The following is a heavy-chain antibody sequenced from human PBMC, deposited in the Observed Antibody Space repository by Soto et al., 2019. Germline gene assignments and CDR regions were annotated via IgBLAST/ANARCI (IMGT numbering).Heavy chain of an antibody. Sequence: QVQLQESGPGLVKPSETLSLTCTVSGGSISSYYWSWIRQPPGQGLEWIGYIYYSGSTNSNPSLKSRVTISVDTSRNQFSLKLSSVTAADTALYYCARRYSGTEDDNWFDPWGQGTLVTVSS. V-gene: IGHV4-59*08. CDR3: ARRYSGTEDDNWFDP. J-gene: IGHJ5*02. D-gene: IGHD1-26*01. CDR1: GGSISSYY. CDR2: IYYSGST.